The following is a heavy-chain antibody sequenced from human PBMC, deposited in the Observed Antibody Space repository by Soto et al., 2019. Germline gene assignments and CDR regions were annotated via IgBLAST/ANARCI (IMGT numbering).Heavy chain of an antibody. J-gene: IGHJ5*02. CDR2: INHSGST. CDR1: GGSFSGYF. V-gene: IGHV4-34*01. CDR3: ARGGYGSGLNWFDP. Sequence: SETLSLTCAVYGGSFSGYFWSWIRQPPIKGLDWIGEINHSGSTNYNPSLKSRVTISVDTSKNQFSLKLSSVTAADTAVYYCARGGYGSGLNWFDPWGQGTLVTVPS. D-gene: IGHD3-10*01.